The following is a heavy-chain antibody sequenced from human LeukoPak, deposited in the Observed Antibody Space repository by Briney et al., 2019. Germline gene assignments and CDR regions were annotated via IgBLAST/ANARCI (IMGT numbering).Heavy chain of an antibody. CDR3: ARSLSSGYYYFDY. CDR1: GGSISSSSYY. D-gene: IGHD3-22*01. J-gene: IGHJ4*02. Sequence: SETLSLTCTVSGGSISSSSYYWGWIRQPPGKGLEWIGSIYYSGSTYYNPSLKSRVTISVDTSKNQFSLQLSSVTAADTAVYYCARSLSSGYYYFDYWGQGTLVTVSS. V-gene: IGHV4-39*07. CDR2: IYYSGST.